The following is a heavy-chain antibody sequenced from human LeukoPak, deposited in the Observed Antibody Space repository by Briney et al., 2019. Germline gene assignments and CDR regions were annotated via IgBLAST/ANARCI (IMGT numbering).Heavy chain of an antibody. CDR3: ARDGGIAAAGTWYFDY. CDR1: GDSVSSNSAA. CDR2: TYYRSKWYN. J-gene: IGHJ4*02. D-gene: IGHD6-13*01. V-gene: IGHV6-1*01. Sequence: SQTLSLTCAISGDSVSSNSAAWNWIRQSPSRGLEWLGRTYYRSKWYNDYAVSVKSRITINPDTSKNQFSLQLNSVTPEDMAVYYCARDGGIAAAGTWYFDYWGQGTLVTVSS.